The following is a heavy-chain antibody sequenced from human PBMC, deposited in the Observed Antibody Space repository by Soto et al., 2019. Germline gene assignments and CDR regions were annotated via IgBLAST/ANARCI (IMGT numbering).Heavy chain of an antibody. J-gene: IGHJ5*02. CDR1: GYTFTFYY. CDR2: INPNSGGT. CDR3: ARTWDFWSGYYSFDT. D-gene: IGHD3-3*01. Sequence: XSVNGSCQGSGYTFTFYYMNWVRQAPGQGLEWMGWINPNSGGTNYAQKFQGRVTMTRDTSISTAYMELSRLRSDDTAVYYCARTWDFWSGYYSFDTWAQGTLVTVSS. V-gene: IGHV1-2*02.